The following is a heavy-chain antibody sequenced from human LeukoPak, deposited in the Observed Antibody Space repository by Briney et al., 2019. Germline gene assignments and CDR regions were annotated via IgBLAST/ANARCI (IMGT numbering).Heavy chain of an antibody. D-gene: IGHD3-22*01. CDR2: ITSIGDYI. J-gene: IGHJ3*02. Sequence: PGGSLRLSCAASGFTFNSYSMNWVRQAPGKGLEWVSSITSIGDYIFYADSMKGRFTISRDNAENSLYLEMNSLRAEDTAVYYCARWGYHSRGYYPYLDAFDIWGQGTMVTVFS. CDR1: GFTFNSYS. CDR3: ARWGYHSRGYYPYLDAFDI. V-gene: IGHV3-21*06.